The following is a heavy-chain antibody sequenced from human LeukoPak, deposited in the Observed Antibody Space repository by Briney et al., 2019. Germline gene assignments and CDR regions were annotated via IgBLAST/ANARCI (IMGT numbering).Heavy chain of an antibody. CDR2: ISYDGSNK. CDR3: ARVVSIAVSSGAIDY. Sequence: GGSLRLSCAASGFTFSSYAMHWVRQAPGKGLEWVVVISYDGSNKYYADSVKGRFTISRDNSKNTLYLQMNSLRAEDTAVYYCARVVSIAVSSGAIDYWGQGTLVTVSS. V-gene: IGHV3-30-3*01. J-gene: IGHJ4*02. D-gene: IGHD6-19*01. CDR1: GFTFSSYA.